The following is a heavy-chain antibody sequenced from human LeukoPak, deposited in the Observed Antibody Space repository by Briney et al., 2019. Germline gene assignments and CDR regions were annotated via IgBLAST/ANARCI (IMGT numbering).Heavy chain of an antibody. V-gene: IGHV4-34*01. D-gene: IGHD5-18*01. J-gene: IGHJ6*02. Sequence: SETLSLTCAVYGGPFSGYYWSWIRQPPGKGLEWIGEINHSGSTNYNPSLKSRVTISVDTSKNQFSLKLSSVTAADTAVYYCARGRDTAMGTYYYYGMDVWGQGTTVTVSS. CDR3: ARGRDTAMGTYYYYGMDV. CDR2: INHSGST. CDR1: GGPFSGYY.